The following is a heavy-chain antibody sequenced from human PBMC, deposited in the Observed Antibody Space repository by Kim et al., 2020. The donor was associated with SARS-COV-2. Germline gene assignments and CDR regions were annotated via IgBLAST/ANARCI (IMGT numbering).Heavy chain of an antibody. Sequence: QKPQGRVTMTTDTSTSTAYMELRSLRSDDTAVYYCARVFLTTVVASYFDYWGQGTLVTVSS. CDR3: ARVFLTTVVASYFDY. V-gene: IGHV1-18*01. D-gene: IGHD4-17*01. J-gene: IGHJ4*02.